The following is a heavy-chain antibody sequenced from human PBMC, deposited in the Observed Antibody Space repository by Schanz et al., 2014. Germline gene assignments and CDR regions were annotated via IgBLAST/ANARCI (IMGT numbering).Heavy chain of an antibody. V-gene: IGHV1-18*01. D-gene: IGHD3-10*01. CDR3: ARGGYGSGSCREFDY. Sequence: NLQGRVTMTTDTSTSTVYMELRSLRSDDTAVYYCARGGYGSGSCREFDYWGQGTLVTVSS. J-gene: IGHJ4*02.